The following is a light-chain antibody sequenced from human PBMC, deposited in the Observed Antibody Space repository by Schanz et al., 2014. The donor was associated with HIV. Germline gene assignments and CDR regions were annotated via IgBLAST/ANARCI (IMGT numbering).Light chain of an antibody. CDR1: SSDVGGYNY. CDR2: NVN. V-gene: IGLV2-11*01. J-gene: IGLJ2*01. Sequence: QSALTQPRSVSGSPGQSVAISCTGTSSDVGGYNYVSWYQLHPGKAPKLMIYNVNERPSGVPDRFSSSKSGNTASLTISGLQADDEDDYYCCSFAGTPWHFGGGTKLTVL. CDR3: CSFAGTPWH.